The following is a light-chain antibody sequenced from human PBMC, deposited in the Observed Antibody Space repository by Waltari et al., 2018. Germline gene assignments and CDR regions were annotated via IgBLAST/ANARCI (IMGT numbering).Light chain of an antibody. CDR2: QVS. V-gene: IGKV1-5*03. J-gene: IGKJ1*01. CDR1: QTITNW. Sequence: DIQMTQSPSTLSASVGDRVNITCRASQTITNWVAWYQQKPGKAPALLIYQVSNLQTGVPSRFSGGGSGAEYTLTISSLQADDFATYYCQQYRSYWTFGQGTKVEMK. CDR3: QQYRSYWT.